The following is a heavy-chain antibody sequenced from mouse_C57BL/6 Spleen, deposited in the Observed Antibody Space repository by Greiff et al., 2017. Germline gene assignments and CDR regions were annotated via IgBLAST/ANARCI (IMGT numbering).Heavy chain of an antibody. CDR2: IDPSDSET. V-gene: IGHV1-52*01. CDR1: GYTFTSYW. Sequence: VQLQQPGAELVRPGSSVKLSCKASGYTFTSYWMHWVKQRPIQGLEWIGNIDPSDSETHYNQKFKDKATLTVDKSSSTAYMQRSSLTSEDSAVYYCARGLGSSYVDWYFDVWGTGTTVTVSS. CDR3: ARGLGSSYVDWYFDV. J-gene: IGHJ1*03. D-gene: IGHD1-1*01.